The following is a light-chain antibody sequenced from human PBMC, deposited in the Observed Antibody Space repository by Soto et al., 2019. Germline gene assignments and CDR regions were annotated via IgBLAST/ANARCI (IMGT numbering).Light chain of an antibody. CDR1: QSISSY. V-gene: IGKV1-39*01. CDR2: GAS. CDR3: QQSYSILP. J-gene: IGKJ4*01. Sequence: DIQMTQSPSSLSSSVGDRVTITCRASQSISSYLNWYQQKPGKGPKLLIYGASSLESGVPSRFSGSGSGTDFTLTINSLQPEDFATYYSQQSYSILPFGGGTKVDI.